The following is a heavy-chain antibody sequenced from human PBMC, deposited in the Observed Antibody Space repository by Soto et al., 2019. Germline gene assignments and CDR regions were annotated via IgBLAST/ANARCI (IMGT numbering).Heavy chain of an antibody. Sequence: SETLSLTCTVSGGSISSYYWSWIRQPPGKGLEWIGCIYYSGSTNYNPSLKSRLNISLDKTKNQFSLKLSSVTAADTAVYYCARTRDAGRHDYWGQGTVVTVSS. D-gene: IGHD3-10*01. CDR2: IYYSGST. J-gene: IGHJ4*02. V-gene: IGHV4-59*01. CDR1: GGSISSYY. CDR3: ARTRDAGRHDY.